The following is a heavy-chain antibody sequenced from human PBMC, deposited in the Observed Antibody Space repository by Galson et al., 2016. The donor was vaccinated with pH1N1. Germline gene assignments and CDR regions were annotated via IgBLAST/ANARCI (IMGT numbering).Heavy chain of an antibody. Sequence: TLSLTCTVSGASVTSGDSYWRWIRQHPGKGLEWIGHIYYSGSTYYNPSLASRLTISVDTTKSQFSLNLTSVTAADTPVYYGARRFLERLEGLPSDAFDFWGQGTMVTVAS. J-gene: IGHJ3*01. D-gene: IGHD3-3*01. CDR3: ARRFLERLEGLPSDAFDF. V-gene: IGHV4-31*03. CDR2: IYYSGST. CDR1: GASVTSGDSY.